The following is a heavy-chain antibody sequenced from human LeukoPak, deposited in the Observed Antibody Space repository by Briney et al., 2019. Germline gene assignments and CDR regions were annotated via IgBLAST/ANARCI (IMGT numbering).Heavy chain of an antibody. D-gene: IGHD2-2*01. J-gene: IGHJ4*02. CDR1: GYTFTGYS. Sequence: ASVKVSCKASGYTFTGYSMHWVRQAPGQGLEWMGWINPNSGGTNYAQKFQGRVTMTRDTSISTAYMELSRLRSDDTAVYYCARDFGDIVVVPAAMSYWGQGTLVTVSS. CDR3: ARDFGDIVVVPAAMSY. V-gene: IGHV1-2*02. CDR2: INPNSGGT.